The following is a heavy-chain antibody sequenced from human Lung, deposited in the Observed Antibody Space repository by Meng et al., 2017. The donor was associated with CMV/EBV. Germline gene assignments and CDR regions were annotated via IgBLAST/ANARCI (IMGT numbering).Heavy chain of an antibody. J-gene: IGHJ6*02. CDR3: ARDRAAIGYYYYVMDV. Sequence: SETLSLXXTVSGHPITTYYWSWIRQPPGKGLEWIGYIYYSGSTNYNPSLRSRVSISVDTSKNQFSLELSSVTAADTAIYYCARDRAAIGYYYYVMDVWGRRXTVTVSS. CDR1: GHPITTYY. V-gene: IGHV4-59*01. CDR2: IYYSGST. D-gene: IGHD2-2*01.